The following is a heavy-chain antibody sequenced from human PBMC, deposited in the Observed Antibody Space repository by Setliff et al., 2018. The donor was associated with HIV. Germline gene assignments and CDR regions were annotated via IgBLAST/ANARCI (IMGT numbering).Heavy chain of an antibody. CDR3: ARDHNSGTLHAFDL. CDR2: ISYSEYT. Sequence: SETLSLTCTVFGGSINSDSHYWSWIRQPPGEGLEWIGHISYSEYTNYNPSLKSRVTISLDTSKKHFSLDLYSVTAADTAVYYCARDHNSGTLHAFDLWGQGTKVTVS. CDR1: GGSINSDSHY. D-gene: IGHD1-26*01. V-gene: IGHV4-61*03. J-gene: IGHJ3*01.